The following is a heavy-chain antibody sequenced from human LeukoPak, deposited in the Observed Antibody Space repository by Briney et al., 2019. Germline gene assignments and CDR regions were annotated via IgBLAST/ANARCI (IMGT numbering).Heavy chain of an antibody. CDR1: GGSISSYY. V-gene: IGHV4-59*01. Sequence: SETLSLTCTVSGGSISSYYWSWIRQPPGKGLEWIGYIYYSGSTNYNPSLKGRVTISVDTSKNQFSLKLSSVTASDTAVYYCASTRSLRFGELLKGSMDVWGQGTTVTVSS. CDR3: ASTRSLRFGELLKGSMDV. J-gene: IGHJ6*02. CDR2: IYYSGST. D-gene: IGHD3-10*01.